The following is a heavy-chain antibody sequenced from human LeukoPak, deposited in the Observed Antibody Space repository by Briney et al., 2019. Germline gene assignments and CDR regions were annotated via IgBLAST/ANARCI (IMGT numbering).Heavy chain of an antibody. CDR3: ARVGLVKDGSGSYYNQLRPFQH. V-gene: IGHV1-46*01. Sequence: GASVKVSCKASGYTFTSYYMHWVRQAPGQGLEWMGIINPSGGSTSYAQKFQGRVTMTRDTSTSTVYMELSSLRSEDTAVYYCARVGLVKDGSGSYYNQLRPFQHWGQGTLVTVSS. CDR2: INPSGGST. D-gene: IGHD3-10*01. CDR1: GYTFTSYY. J-gene: IGHJ1*01.